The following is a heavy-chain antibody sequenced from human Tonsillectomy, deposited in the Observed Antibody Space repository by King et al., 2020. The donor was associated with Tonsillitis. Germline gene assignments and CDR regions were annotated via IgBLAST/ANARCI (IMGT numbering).Heavy chain of an antibody. J-gene: IGHJ5*02. D-gene: IGHD2-15*01. CDR3: AHRRGLLSHNWFDP. CDR1: GFSLNTGGVG. V-gene: IGHV2-5*01. Sequence: TLKESGPTLVKPTQTLTLTCTFSGFSLNTGGVGVGWIRQPPGKALEWLALIYWNDDKRHSPSLKSRPTITKDTSKNQVVLTMTNMDPVDTATYYCAHRRGLLSHNWFDPWGQGTLVTVSS. CDR2: IYWNDDK.